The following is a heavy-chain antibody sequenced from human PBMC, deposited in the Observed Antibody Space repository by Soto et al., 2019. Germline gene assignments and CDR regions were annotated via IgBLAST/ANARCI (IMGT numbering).Heavy chain of an antibody. Sequence: GGSLRLSCAASGFTFSSYAMHWVRQAPGKGLEWVAVISYDGSNKYYADSVKGRFTISRDNSKNTLYLQMNSLRAEDTAVYYCARDGRGVVPTAFDYWGQGTLVTVSS. V-gene: IGHV3-30-3*01. CDR1: GFTFSSYA. CDR2: ISYDGSNK. D-gene: IGHD3-3*01. J-gene: IGHJ4*02. CDR3: ARDGRGVVPTAFDY.